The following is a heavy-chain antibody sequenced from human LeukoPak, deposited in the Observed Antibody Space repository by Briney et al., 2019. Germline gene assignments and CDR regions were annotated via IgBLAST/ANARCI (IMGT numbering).Heavy chain of an antibody. Sequence: GASVKVSCKVSGYTLTELSMHWVRQAPGKGLEWMGGFDPEDGETIYAQKFQGRVTMTEDTSTDTAYMELGSLRSEDTAVYYCATANYRSGAFDYWGQGTLVTVSS. V-gene: IGHV1-24*01. J-gene: IGHJ4*02. D-gene: IGHD4/OR15-4a*01. CDR3: ATANYRSGAFDY. CDR2: FDPEDGET. CDR1: GYTLTELS.